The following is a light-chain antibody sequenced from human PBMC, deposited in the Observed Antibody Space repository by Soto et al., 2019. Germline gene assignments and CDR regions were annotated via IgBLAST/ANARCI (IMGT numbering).Light chain of an antibody. CDR2: DVS. J-gene: IGLJ1*01. Sequence: QSALTQPASVSGSPGQSITISCTGTSSDVGGYNYVSWYQQHPGKAPKLMIYDVSNRPSGVSNRFSGSKSGNTASLTISGLQAEDEADYYCSSYTSNFASSGVFGTGTKVTVL. CDR1: SSDVGGYNY. V-gene: IGLV2-14*01. CDR3: SSYTSNFASSGV.